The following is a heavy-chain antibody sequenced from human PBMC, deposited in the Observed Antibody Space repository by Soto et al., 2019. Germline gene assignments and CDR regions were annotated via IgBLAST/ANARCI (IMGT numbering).Heavy chain of an antibody. J-gene: IGHJ4*02. CDR3: ARLRGSSSDFFDF. V-gene: IGHV4-34*01. CDR1: GGSFSGYF. CDR2: INHSGST. D-gene: IGHD6-6*01. Sequence: QVQLQQWGAGLLKPSETLSLTCAVYGGSFSGYFWSWIRQPPGKGLEWIGEINHSGSTNSNPSLKSRVTTSVDTSKNQFSLKLRSVTAADTAVYYCARLRGSSSDFFDFWGQGTLVTVSS.